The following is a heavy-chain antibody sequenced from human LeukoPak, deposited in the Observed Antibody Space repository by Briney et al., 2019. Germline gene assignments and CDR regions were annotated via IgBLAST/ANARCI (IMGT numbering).Heavy chain of an antibody. J-gene: IGHJ4*02. V-gene: IGHV4-30-4*08. D-gene: IGHD4-23*01. CDR2: IYYSGST. CDR3: ARESIGGNPFDY. Sequence: PSETLSLTCAVSGFSISSGYYWGWIRQPPGKGLEWIGYIYYSGSTYYNPSLKSRVTISVDTSKNQFSLKLSSVTAADTAVYYCARESIGGNPFDYWGQGTLVTVSS. CDR1: GFSISSGYY.